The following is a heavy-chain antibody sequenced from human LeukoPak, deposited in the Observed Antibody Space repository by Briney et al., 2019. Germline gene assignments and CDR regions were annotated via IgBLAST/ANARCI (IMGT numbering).Heavy chain of an antibody. CDR2: IYYSGST. CDR1: GGSISSYY. V-gene: IGHV4-59*08. D-gene: IGHD2-15*01. CDR3: ARGGGSSFEADAFDI. J-gene: IGHJ3*02. Sequence: PSETLSLTCTVSGGSISSYYWSWIRQPPGKGLEWIGYIYYSGSTNYNPSLKSRVTISVDTSKNQFSLKLSSVTAADTAVYYCARGGGSSFEADAFDIWGQGTMVTVSS.